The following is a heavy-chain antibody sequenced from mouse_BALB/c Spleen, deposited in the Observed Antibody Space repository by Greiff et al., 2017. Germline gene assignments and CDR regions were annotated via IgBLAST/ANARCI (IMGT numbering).Heavy chain of an antibody. CDR3: ASRSHYYDSDY. CDR1: GYTFTSYV. J-gene: IGHJ3*01. D-gene: IGHD1-1*01. CDR2: INPYNDGT. Sequence: EVQLVESGPELVKPGASVKISCKASGYTFTSYVMHWVKQKPGQGLEWIGYINPYNDGTKYNEKFKGKATLTSDKSSSTAYMELSSLTSEDSAVYYCASRSHYYDSDYWGQGTLVTVSA. V-gene: IGHV1-14*01.